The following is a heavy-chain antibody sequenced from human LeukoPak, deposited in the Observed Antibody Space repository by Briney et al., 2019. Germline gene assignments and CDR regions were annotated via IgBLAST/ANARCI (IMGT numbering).Heavy chain of an antibody. V-gene: IGHV3-30*02. D-gene: IGHD3-22*01. Sequence: GGSLRLSCAASGFTFSSYGMHWVRQAPGKGLEWVAFIRYDGSNKYYADSVKGRFTISRDNSKNTLYLQMNSLRAEDTAVYYCAKDHESDGYPCLDHWGLGTLVTVSS. CDR1: GFTFSSYG. CDR3: AKDHESDGYPCLDH. CDR2: IRYDGSNK. J-gene: IGHJ4*02.